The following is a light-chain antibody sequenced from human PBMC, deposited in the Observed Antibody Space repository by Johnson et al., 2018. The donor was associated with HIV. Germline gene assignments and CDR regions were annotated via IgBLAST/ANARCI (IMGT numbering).Light chain of an antibody. CDR1: SSKIENNY. CDR2: DNT. CDR3: GTWDSRLTAYV. V-gene: IGLV1-51*01. J-gene: IGLJ1*01. Sequence: SVLTQPPSVSAAPGQRVTISCSGNSSKIENNYVSWYQQFPERAPKLLIYDNTKRPSGIPDRFSGPKSDTSATLAIPGLQTGDEADYYCGTWDSRLTAYVFGPGTKVTV.